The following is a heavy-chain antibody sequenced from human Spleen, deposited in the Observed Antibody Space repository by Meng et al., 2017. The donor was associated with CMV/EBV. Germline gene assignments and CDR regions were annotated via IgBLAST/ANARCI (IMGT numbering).Heavy chain of an antibody. V-gene: IGHV2-5*01. D-gene: IGHD3-10*01. J-gene: IGHJ4*02. CDR2: IYWSDDK. Sequence: SGPTLVKPTQTLTLTCSFSGFSLSTSGVGVGWIRQPPGKALEWLALIYWSDDKHYSPSLKSRLTITKDTSKNQVVLTMTNMDPVDTGTYYCAHTRLLAFGELCWGQGTLVTVSS. CDR3: AHTRLLAFGELC. CDR1: GFSLSTSGVG.